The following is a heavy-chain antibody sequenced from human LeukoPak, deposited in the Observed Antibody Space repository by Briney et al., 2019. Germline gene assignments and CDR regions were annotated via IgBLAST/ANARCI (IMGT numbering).Heavy chain of an antibody. CDR2: INPNSGGT. CDR1: GYTFTGYY. J-gene: IGHJ4*02. Sequence: ASVKVSCKASGYTFTGYYMHWVRQAPGQGLEWMGRINPNSGGTNYAQKFQGRVTMTRDTSISTAYMELSRLRSDDTAVYYCARASRSSSWYRDFDYWGQGTPVTVSS. D-gene: IGHD6-13*01. CDR3: ARASRSSSWYRDFDY. V-gene: IGHV1-2*06.